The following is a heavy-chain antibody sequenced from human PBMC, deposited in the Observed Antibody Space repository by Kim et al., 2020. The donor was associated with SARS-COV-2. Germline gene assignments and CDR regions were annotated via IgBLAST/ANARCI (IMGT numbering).Heavy chain of an antibody. V-gene: IGHV1-3*01. CDR3: ARLSGRIAAAGDIDY. D-gene: IGHD6-13*01. Sequence: QKFQGRVTITRDTSASTAYMELSSLRSEDTAVYYCARLSGRIAAAGDIDYWGQGTLVTVSS. J-gene: IGHJ4*02.